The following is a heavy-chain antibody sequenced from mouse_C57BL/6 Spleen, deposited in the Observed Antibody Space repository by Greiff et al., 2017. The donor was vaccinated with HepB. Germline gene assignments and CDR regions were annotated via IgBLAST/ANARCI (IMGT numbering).Heavy chain of an antibody. J-gene: IGHJ2*01. CDR3: TTIYYDYFDY. CDR1: GFNIKDDY. CDR2: IDPENGDT. D-gene: IGHD2-1*01. V-gene: IGHV14-4*01. Sequence: EVQLVESGAELVRPGASVKLSCTASGFNIKDDYMHWVKQRPEQGLEWIGWIDPENGDTEYASKFQGKATITADTSSNTAYLQLSSLTSEDTAVYYCTTIYYDYFDYWGQGTTLTVSS.